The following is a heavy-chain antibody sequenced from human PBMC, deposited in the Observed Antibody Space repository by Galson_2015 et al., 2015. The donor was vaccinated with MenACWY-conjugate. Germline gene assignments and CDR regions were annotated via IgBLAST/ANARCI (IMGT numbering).Heavy chain of an antibody. CDR3: VKAWYSRDWYSLYNFLFQH. Sequence: SLRLSCAASGFVFSSYPMHWVRQAPGEGLECISTISPSGSNTFYADSAKGRFSISRDNSKTTVYLHMSSLRPEDTAVYYCVKAWYSRDWYSLYNFLFQHWGQGTLVTVSS. V-gene: IGHV3-64D*09. J-gene: IGHJ1*01. D-gene: IGHD6-19*01. CDR1: GFVFSSYP. CDR2: ISPSGSNT.